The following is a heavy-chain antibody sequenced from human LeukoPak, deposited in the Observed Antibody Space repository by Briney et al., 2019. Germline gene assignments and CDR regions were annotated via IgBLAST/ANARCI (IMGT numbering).Heavy chain of an antibody. D-gene: IGHD3-22*01. V-gene: IGHV3-66*02. CDR2: IYSGGST. CDR3: ARVAEGHYDSSGYLGY. CDR1: EFSVGSNY. J-gene: IGHJ4*02. Sequence: PGGSLRLSCAASEFSVGSNYMTWVRQAPGKGLEWVSLIYSGGSTYYADSVKGRFTISRDNSKNTLYLQMNSLRAEDTAVYYCARVAEGHYDSSGYLGYWGQGTLVTVSS.